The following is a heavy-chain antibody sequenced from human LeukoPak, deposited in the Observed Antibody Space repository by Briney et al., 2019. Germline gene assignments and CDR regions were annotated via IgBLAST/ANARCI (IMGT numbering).Heavy chain of an antibody. CDR3: ARVASPESMIVVPTGIYFDY. J-gene: IGHJ4*02. D-gene: IGHD3-22*01. V-gene: IGHV3-30-3*01. CDR1: GFTFSSYA. Sequence: GRSLRLSCAASGFTFSSYAMHWVRQAPGKGLEWVAVISYDGSNKYYADSVKGRFTISRDNSKNTLYLQMNSLRAEDTAVYYCARVASPESMIVVPTGIYFDYWGQGTLVTVSS. CDR2: ISYDGSNK.